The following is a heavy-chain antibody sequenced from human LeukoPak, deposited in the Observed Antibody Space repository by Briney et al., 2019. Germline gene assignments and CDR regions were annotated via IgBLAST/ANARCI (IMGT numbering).Heavy chain of an antibody. Sequence: ASVKVSCKGAGYTFTSYYMHWVRQAPGQGLEWMGIINPSGGSTSYAQKFPGRVTITRDTSTSTVYMELSSLRSEDTAVYYCARDGRIAVAGTVPNWFDPWGQGTLVTVSS. J-gene: IGHJ5*02. CDR2: INPSGGST. CDR1: GYTFTSYY. D-gene: IGHD6-19*01. V-gene: IGHV1-46*01. CDR3: ARDGRIAVAGTVPNWFDP.